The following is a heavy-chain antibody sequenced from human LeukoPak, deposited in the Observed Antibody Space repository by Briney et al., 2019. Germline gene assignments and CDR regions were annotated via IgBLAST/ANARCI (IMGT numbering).Heavy chain of an antibody. D-gene: IGHD1-26*01. Sequence: SETLSLTCAVYGGSFSGYYWSWIRQPPGKGLEWIGYIYYSGSTNYNPSLKSRVTISVDTSKNQFSLKLSSVTAADTAVYYCARASGSYGYYYYYYMDVWGKGTTVTVSS. CDR1: GGSFSGYY. CDR2: IYYSGST. J-gene: IGHJ6*03. CDR3: ARASGSYGYYYYYYMDV. V-gene: IGHV4-59*01.